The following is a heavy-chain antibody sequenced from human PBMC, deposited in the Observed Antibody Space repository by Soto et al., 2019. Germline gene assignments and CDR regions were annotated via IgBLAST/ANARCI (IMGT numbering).Heavy chain of an antibody. CDR1: GGTFSSYA. J-gene: IGHJ6*02. V-gene: IGHV1-69*13. CDR2: IIPMFDST. Sequence: SVKVSCKAFGGTFSSYAICWVRQAPGQGLEWMGGIIPMFDSTNYAQKFQGRVTITADESTSTAFMELSSLRSEDTAVYYCARRVVVTSVRDIAYYYYGLDVWGQGTTVTVSS. CDR3: ARRVVVTSVRDIAYYYYGLDV. D-gene: IGHD2-21*02.